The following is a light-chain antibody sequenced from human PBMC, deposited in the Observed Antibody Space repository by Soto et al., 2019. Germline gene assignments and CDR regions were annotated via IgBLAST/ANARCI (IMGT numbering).Light chain of an antibody. CDR3: QQRSNWLT. CDR2: DAS. J-gene: IGKJ4*01. CDR1: QSVSSY. V-gene: IGKV3-11*01. Sequence: IGLPQSNATLSLSPGERATLSCRASQSVSSYLAWYQQKPGQAPRLLIYDASNRATGIPARFSGSGSGTDFTLTISSLEPEDFAVYYCQQRSNWLTFGGGTKVDNK.